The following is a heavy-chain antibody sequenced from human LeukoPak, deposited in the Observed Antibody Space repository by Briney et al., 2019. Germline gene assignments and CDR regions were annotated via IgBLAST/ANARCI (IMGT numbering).Heavy chain of an antibody. D-gene: IGHD2-15*01. CDR2: IYHSGST. J-gene: IGHJ3*02. Sequence: SQTLSLTCAVSGGSISSGGYSWSWIRQPLGKGLEWIGYIYHSGSTYYNPSLKSRVTISVDRSKNQFSLKLSSVTAADTAVYYCASSHLGYCSGGSCLGAFDIWGQGTMVTVSS. V-gene: IGHV4-30-2*01. CDR3: ASSHLGYCSGGSCLGAFDI. CDR1: GGSISSGGYS.